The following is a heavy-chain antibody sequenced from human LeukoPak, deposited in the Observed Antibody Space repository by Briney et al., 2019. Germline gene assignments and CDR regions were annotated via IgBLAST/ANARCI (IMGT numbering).Heavy chain of an antibody. CDR3: AKEYSSYTNWFDP. CDR1: GFTFDDYA. J-gene: IGHJ5*02. V-gene: IGHV3-9*01. CDR2: ISWDSGSI. D-gene: IGHD6-6*01. Sequence: GRSLRLSCAASGFTFDDYAMHWVRHAPGKGLDWVSGISWDSGSIGYADSVKGRFTISRDNAKNSLYLQMNSLRAEDTALYYCAKEYSSYTNWFDPWGQGTLVTVSS.